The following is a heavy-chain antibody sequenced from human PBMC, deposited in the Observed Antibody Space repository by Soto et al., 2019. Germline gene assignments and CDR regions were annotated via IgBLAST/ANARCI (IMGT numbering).Heavy chain of an antibody. V-gene: IGHV4-59*12. CDR2: IYYSGST. CDR1: GFSISSYY. CDR3: ARVPDR. D-gene: IGHD2-2*01. J-gene: IGHJ5*02. Sequence: PSETLSLTCSVSGFSISSYYWSWIRQPPGKGLEWIGYIYYSGSTYYNPSLKSRVTISVDRSKNQFSLKLSSVTAADTAVYYCARVPDRWGQGTLVTVS.